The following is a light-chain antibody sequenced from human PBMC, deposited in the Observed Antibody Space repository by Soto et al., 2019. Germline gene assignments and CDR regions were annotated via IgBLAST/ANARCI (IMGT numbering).Light chain of an antibody. CDR1: QSVRND. V-gene: IGKV3-15*01. J-gene: IGKJ2*01. Sequence: EMVMTQSPATLSVSPGERATLSCRATQSVRNDVAWYQQKPGQAPRLLVFGASTRATDIPGRFSGSGSGTEFTLTISSLQSEDVAVYYCPQYDNWPPTFGQGTKLEI. CDR3: PQYDNWPPT. CDR2: GAS.